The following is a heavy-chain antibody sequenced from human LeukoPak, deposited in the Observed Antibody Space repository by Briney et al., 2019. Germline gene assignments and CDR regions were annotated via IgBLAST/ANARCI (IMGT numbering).Heavy chain of an antibody. CDR2: IIPILGIT. CDR1: GYTFTSYG. J-gene: IGHJ4*02. CDR3: ARAETYYYDSSGDSYFDY. Sequence: SVKVSCKASGYTFTSYGISWVRQAPGQGLEWMGRIIPILGITNYAQKFQGRVTITADKSTSTAYMELSSLRSEDTAVYYCARAETYYYDSSGDSYFDYWGQGTLVTVSS. D-gene: IGHD3-22*01. V-gene: IGHV1-69*04.